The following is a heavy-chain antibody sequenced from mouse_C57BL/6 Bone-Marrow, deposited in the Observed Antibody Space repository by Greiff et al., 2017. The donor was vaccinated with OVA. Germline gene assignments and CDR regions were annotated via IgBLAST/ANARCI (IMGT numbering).Heavy chain of an antibody. CDR2: ISNGGGST. CDR3: ARLRQLRSPYFDY. V-gene: IGHV5-12*01. J-gene: IGHJ2*01. CDR1: GFTFSDYY. D-gene: IGHD3-2*02. Sequence: DVKLQESGGGLVQPGGSLKLSCAASGFTFSDYYMYWVRQTPEKRLEWVAYISNGGGSTYYPDTVKGRFTISRDNAKNTLYLQMSRLKSEDTAMYYCARLRQLRSPYFDYWGQGTTLTVSS.